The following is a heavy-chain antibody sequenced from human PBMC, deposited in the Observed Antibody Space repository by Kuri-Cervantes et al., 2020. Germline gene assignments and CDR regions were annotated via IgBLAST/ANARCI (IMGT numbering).Heavy chain of an antibody. Sequence: ASVKVSCKASGYTFTSYYMHWVRQAPGQGLEWMGIINPSGGSTSYAQKFQGRVTMTRDTSISTAYMELSRLRSDDTAVYYCASALDQDSYYMDVWGKGTTVTVSS. J-gene: IGHJ6*03. CDR2: INPSGGST. CDR3: ASALDQDSYYMDV. CDR1: GYTFTSYY. V-gene: IGHV1-46*01. D-gene: IGHD1-1*01.